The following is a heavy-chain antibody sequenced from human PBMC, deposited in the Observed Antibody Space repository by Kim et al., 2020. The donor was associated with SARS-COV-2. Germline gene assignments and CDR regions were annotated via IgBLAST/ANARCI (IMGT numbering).Heavy chain of an antibody. J-gene: IGHJ6*02. D-gene: IGHD5-18*01. CDR3: ARDFDGMVEIQLWSPDYYDGMDV. Sequence: SVKVSCKASGGTFSSYAISWVRPAPGQGLAWMGGIIPIFGTANYAQKFQGRVTITADESTSTAYMELSSLRSEDTAVYYCARDFDGMVEIQLWSPDYYDGMDVWGQGTTVTVSS. V-gene: IGHV1-69*13. CDR1: GGTFSSYA. CDR2: IIPIFGTA.